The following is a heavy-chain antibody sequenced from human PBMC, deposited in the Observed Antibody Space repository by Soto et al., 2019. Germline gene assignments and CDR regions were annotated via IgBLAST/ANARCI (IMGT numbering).Heavy chain of an antibody. CDR2: IKSDGSES. CDR3: RVGHYSDY. V-gene: IGHV3-7*01. J-gene: IGHJ4*02. D-gene: IGHD3-10*01. Sequence: EDQLVASGRGLVQPGGSLRLSCTAPQSRFRFSGFWMSWVRQAPGKGLEWVANIKSDGSESNYADSVKGRFTISRDNARNSVYLYMNSLRADDTALYYCRVGHYSDYWGRGTQVIVSS. CDR1: RFRFSGFW.